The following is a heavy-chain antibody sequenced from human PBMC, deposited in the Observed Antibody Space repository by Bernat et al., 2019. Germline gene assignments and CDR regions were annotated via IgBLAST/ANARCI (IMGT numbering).Heavy chain of an antibody. D-gene: IGHD2-2*01. CDR2: ISSRGNTI. J-gene: IGHJ4*02. Sequence: EVQLVESGGGLVQPGGSLRLSCVASGFTFSSYEMNWVRQAPGKGLECVSYISSRGNTIYYADSVKGRFTISRDNAKNSLYLQMNSLRAEDTAVYYCASLITSWTSNWGQGALVTVSA. V-gene: IGHV3-48*03. CDR1: GFTFSSYE. CDR3: ASLITSWTSN.